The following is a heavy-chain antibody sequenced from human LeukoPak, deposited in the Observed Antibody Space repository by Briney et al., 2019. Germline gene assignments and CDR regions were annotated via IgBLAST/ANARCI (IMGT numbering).Heavy chain of an antibody. Sequence: SSETLSLTCTVSGGSVSRSPYYWGWIRQPPGKGLEWIGYIYYSGSTNYNPSLKSRVTVSVDTSKNQFSLKLSSVTAADTAVYYCAGSLSWWFIDSWGQGTLVTVSS. CDR1: GGSVSRSPYY. CDR3: AGSLSWWFIDS. D-gene: IGHD2-15*01. J-gene: IGHJ4*02. CDR2: IYYSGST. V-gene: IGHV4-61*01.